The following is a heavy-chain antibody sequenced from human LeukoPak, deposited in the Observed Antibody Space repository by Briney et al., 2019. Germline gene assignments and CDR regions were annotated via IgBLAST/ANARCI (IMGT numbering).Heavy chain of an antibody. D-gene: IGHD6-6*01. J-gene: IGHJ6*03. Sequence: VASVKVSCKASGGTFSSYAISWVRQAPGQGLEWMGGIIPIFGTANYAQKFQGGVTITADESTSTAYMELSSLRSEDTAVYYCARVWQLDPSSSSSYYYYYMDVWGKGTTVTVSS. CDR1: GGTFSSYA. CDR2: IIPIFGTA. V-gene: IGHV1-69*01. CDR3: ARVWQLDPSSSSSYYYYYMDV.